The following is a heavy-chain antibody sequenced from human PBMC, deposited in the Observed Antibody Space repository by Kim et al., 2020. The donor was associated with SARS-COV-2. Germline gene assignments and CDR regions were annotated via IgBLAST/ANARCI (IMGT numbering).Heavy chain of an antibody. D-gene: IGHD2-2*01. CDR2: ISYDGSNK. Sequence: GGSLRLSCAASGFTFSSYAMHWVRQAPGKGLEWVAVISYDGSNKYYADSVKGRFTISRDNSKNTLYLQMNSLRAEDTAVYYCARDSSSSYEVHADYWGQGTLVTVSS. CDR3: ARDSSSSYEVHADY. J-gene: IGHJ4*02. CDR1: GFTFSSYA. V-gene: IGHV3-30*04.